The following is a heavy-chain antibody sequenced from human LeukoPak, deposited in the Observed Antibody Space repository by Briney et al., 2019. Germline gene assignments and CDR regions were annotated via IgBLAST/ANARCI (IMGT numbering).Heavy chain of an antibody. CDR2: INWNGGST. J-gene: IGHJ6*03. Sequence: GGSLRLSCAASGFTFSSYGMSWVRQAPGKGLEWVSGINWNGGSTGYADSVKGRFTISRDNAKNSLYLQMNSLRAEDTALYYCARSPIYYYYYMDVWGKGTTVTVSS. V-gene: IGHV3-20*04. CDR3: ARSPIYYYYYMDV. CDR1: GFTFSSYG.